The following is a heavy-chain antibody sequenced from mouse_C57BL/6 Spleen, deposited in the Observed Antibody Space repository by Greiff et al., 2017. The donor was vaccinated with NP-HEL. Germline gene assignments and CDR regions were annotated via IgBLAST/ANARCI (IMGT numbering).Heavy chain of an antibody. V-gene: IGHV1-82*01. D-gene: IGHD2-1*01. CDR2: IYPGDGDT. CDR3: ARGGNGNYYAMDY. CDR1: GYAFSSSW. Sequence: LVESGPELVKPGASVKISCKASGYAFSSSWMNWVKQRPGKGLEWIGRIYPGDGDTNYNGKFKGKATLTADKSSSTAYMQLSSLTSEDSAVYFCARGGNGNYYAMDYWGQGTSVTVSS. J-gene: IGHJ4*01.